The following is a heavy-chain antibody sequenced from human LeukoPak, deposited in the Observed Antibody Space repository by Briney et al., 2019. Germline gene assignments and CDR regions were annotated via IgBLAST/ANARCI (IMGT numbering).Heavy chain of an antibody. CDR3: ASARGTGTTALDYYYGMDV. V-gene: IGHV1-69*13. CDR1: GGTFSSYA. CDR2: IIPIFGTA. J-gene: IGHJ6*02. Sequence: ASVKVSCKASGGTFSSYAISWVRQAPGQGLEWMGGIIPIFGTANYAQKLQGRVTITADESTSTAYMELSSLRSEDTAVYYCASARGTGTTALDYYYGMDVWGQGTTVTVSS. D-gene: IGHD1-1*01.